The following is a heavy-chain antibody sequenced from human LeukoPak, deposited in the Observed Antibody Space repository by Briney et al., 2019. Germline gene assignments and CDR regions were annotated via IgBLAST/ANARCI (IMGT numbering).Heavy chain of an antibody. J-gene: IGHJ4*02. CDR1: GFTFSSYG. Sequence: GRSLRLSCAASGFTFSSYGMHWVRQAPGKGLEWVAVIWYDGSNKYYADSVKGRFTISRDNSKKMLYLQMNTLRAEDTAVYYCARISLESSGWYSLDYWGQGTLVTVSS. CDR3: ARISLESSGWYSLDY. D-gene: IGHD6-19*01. CDR2: IWYDGSNK. V-gene: IGHV3-33*08.